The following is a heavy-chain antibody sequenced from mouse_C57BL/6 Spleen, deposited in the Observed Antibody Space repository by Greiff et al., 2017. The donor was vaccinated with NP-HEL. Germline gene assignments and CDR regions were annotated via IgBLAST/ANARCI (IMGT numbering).Heavy chain of an antibody. CDR3: TTSEDYDYFAY. D-gene: IGHD2-4*01. V-gene: IGHV14-1*01. Sequence: EVQLQQSGAELVRPGASVKLSCTASGFNINDYYMHWVKQRPEPGLEWIGRIDPEDGDTEYAPKFQGKATMTVDKSSNTAYLQLSSLASEDTAIYYCTTSEDYDYFAYWGQGTLVTVSA. CDR2: IDPEDGDT. CDR1: GFNINDYY. J-gene: IGHJ3*01.